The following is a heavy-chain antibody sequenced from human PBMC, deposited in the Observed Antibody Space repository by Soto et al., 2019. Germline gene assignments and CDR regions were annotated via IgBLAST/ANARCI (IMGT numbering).Heavy chain of an antibody. CDR1: GGSISSDH. CDR3: ARVQAGTIDY. V-gene: IGHV4-59*01. CDR2: IYYSGST. D-gene: IGHD1-1*01. J-gene: IGHJ4*02. Sequence: PSETLSLTCTVSGGSISSDHWSWLRQPPGNGLEWIGYIYYSGSTNYNPSLKSRVTISVDTSKNQFSLKLSSVSAADTAMYYCARVQAGTIDYWGQGALVTVSS.